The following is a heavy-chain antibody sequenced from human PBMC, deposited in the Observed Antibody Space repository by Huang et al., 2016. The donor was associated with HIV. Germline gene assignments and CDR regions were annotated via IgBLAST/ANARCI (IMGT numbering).Heavy chain of an antibody. D-gene: IGHD3-10*01. J-gene: IGHJ4*02. CDR2: IYLSGGH. Sequence: QLQLQESGPGLVKPSETLSLTCPVSGGSIRSDNYYWGWVRQPPGKGLEWIGSIYLSGGHYYNPSLKRRVTITVDTSKNHFSLRMRSVTAADTAVYYCARLPGSITMIRGVITDPYWGQGTLVTVSS. CDR1: GGSIRSDNYY. V-gene: IGHV4-39*02. CDR3: ARLPGSITMIRGVITDPY.